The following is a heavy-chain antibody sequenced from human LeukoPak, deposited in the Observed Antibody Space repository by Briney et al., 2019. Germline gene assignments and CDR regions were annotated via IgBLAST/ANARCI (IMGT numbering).Heavy chain of an antibody. D-gene: IGHD3-10*01. Sequence: PGRSLRLSCAASGFTFSSYGMHWVRQAPGKGLEWVSAISGSGSSTYYADSVKGRFTISRDNSKNTLFLQMNSLRAEDTAVYYCARRSYASGSYYVDYWGQGTLVTVSS. CDR3: ARRSYASGSYYVDY. J-gene: IGHJ4*02. CDR2: ISGSGSST. CDR1: GFTFSSYG. V-gene: IGHV3-23*01.